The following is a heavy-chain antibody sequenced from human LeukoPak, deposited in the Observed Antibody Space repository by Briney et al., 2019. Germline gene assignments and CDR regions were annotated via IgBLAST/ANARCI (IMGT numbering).Heavy chain of an antibody. CDR3: ARALTGGLLSYFDY. J-gene: IGHJ4*02. CDR2: IYSGGST. CDR1: GFTVSSNY. D-gene: IGHD7-27*01. V-gene: IGHV3-53*01. Sequence: GGSLRLSCAASGFTVSSNYMSWVRQAPGKGLEWVSVIYSGGSTFYADSVKGRFTISRDNSKNTLYLQMNSLRVEDTAVYYCARALTGGLLSYFDYWGQGTLVTVSS.